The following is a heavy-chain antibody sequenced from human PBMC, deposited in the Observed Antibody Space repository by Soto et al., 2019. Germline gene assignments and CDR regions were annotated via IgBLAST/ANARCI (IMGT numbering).Heavy chain of an antibody. Sequence: PGGSLTLSCAASGLTVSSNYMSWVRQAKGKGLEWVSVIYSGGSTYYADSVKGRFTISRDNSKNTLYLQMNSLRAEDTAVYYCARDSIIAVAGTFFGRAHYGMDVWGQGTTVTVSS. CDR2: IYSGGST. CDR3: ARDSIIAVAGTFFGRAHYGMDV. D-gene: IGHD6-19*01. J-gene: IGHJ6*02. V-gene: IGHV3-53*01. CDR1: GLTVSSNY.